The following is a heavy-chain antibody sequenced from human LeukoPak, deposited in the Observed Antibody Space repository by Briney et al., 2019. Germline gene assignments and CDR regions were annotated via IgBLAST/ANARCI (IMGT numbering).Heavy chain of an antibody. CDR3: ARDRGDTAMIN. Sequence: SETLSLACTVSGGSISAYYWSWIRQPPGKGLEWIGYIYYSGSTNYNPSLKSRVTISVDRSNNQFSLKLNSVTAADTAVYYCARDRGDTAMINWGQGTQVTVSS. V-gene: IGHV4-59*01. J-gene: IGHJ4*02. CDR1: GGSISAYY. D-gene: IGHD5-18*01. CDR2: IYYSGST.